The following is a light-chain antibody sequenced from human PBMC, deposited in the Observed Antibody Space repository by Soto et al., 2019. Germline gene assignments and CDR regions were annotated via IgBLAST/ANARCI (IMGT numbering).Light chain of an antibody. CDR3: QQYNNLPQT. V-gene: IGKV3-15*01. CDR2: GAS. J-gene: IGKJ1*01. CDR1: QSVSSN. Sequence: EIVMTQSPAILSVSPGERATLSCRASQSVSSNLAWYQQKPGQGPRLLIYGASTRATGIPARFSGSESGTEFTLSISSLQSGDFAVYYCQQYNNLPQTFCQGTKVEMK.